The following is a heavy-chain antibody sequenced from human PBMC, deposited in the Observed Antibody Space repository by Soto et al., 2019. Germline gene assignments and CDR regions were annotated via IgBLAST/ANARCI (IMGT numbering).Heavy chain of an antibody. V-gene: IGHV2-5*02. CDR3: AHRRNYGDYVDY. D-gene: IGHD4-17*01. Sequence: QITLKESGPTLVKPTQTLTLTCTFSGFSLSTSGVGVGWIRQPPGKALEWLALIYWDDDKRYSPSLKSRLTITKDTSKNQVVLTMTNMDPVHTATYYCAHRRNYGDYVDYWGQGTLVTVSS. CDR2: IYWDDDK. CDR1: GFSLSTSGVG. J-gene: IGHJ4*02.